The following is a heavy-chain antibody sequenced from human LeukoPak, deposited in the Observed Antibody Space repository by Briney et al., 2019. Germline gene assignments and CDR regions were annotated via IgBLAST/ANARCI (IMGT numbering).Heavy chain of an antibody. D-gene: IGHD6-13*01. Sequence: ASVKVSCKASGYTFTSYGISWVRQAPGQGLEWMGWISAYNGNTNYAQKLQGRVAMTTDTSTSTAYMELRSLRSDDTAVYYCARGAAAAESSGFDPWGQGTLVTVSS. J-gene: IGHJ5*02. CDR1: GYTFTSYG. CDR2: ISAYNGNT. V-gene: IGHV1-18*01. CDR3: ARGAAAAESSGFDP.